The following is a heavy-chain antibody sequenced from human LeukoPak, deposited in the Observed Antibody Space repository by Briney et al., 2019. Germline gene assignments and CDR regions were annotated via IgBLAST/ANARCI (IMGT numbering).Heavy chain of an antibody. CDR2: ISAYNGNT. CDR1: GYTFTSYG. V-gene: IGHV1-18*01. Sequence: ASVKVSCKASGYTFTSYGISWVRQAPGQGLEWMGWISAYNGNTNYAQKLQGRVTMTTDTSTSTAYMELRSLRSDDTAVYYCARDRLPFGELLYMGSLNYWGQGTLVTVSS. J-gene: IGHJ4*02. CDR3: ARDRLPFGELLYMGSLNY. D-gene: IGHD3-10*01.